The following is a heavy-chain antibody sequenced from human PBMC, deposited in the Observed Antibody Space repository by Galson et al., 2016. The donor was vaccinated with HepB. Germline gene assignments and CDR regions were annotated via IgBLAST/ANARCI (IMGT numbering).Heavy chain of an antibody. CDR3: ARFGGSRNAFDV. J-gene: IGHJ3*01. V-gene: IGHV4-59*01. CDR1: GGSIGTYY. D-gene: IGHD3-16*01. CDR2: IYFSVTT. Sequence: SETLSLTCSISGGSIGTYYWSWIRQPPGEGLEWIGYIYFSVTTNYNPSLKSRVTISGDTSKKQFSLKLRSVTAADTALYYCARFGGSRNAFDVWGQGTMVTVSP.